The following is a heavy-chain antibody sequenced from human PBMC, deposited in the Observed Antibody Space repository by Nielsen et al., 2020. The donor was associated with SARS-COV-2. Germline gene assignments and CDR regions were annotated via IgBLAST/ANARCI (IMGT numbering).Heavy chain of an antibody. CDR3: ARDRDGYNHHYYYYYGMDV. V-gene: IGHV1-69*04. CDR2: IIPILGIA. Sequence: SVKVSCKASGGIFSSYAISWVRQAPRQGLEWMGRIIPILGIANYAQKFQGRVTITADKSTSTAYMELSSLRSEDTAVYYCARDRDGYNHHYYYYYGMDVWGQGTTVTVSS. J-gene: IGHJ6*02. D-gene: IGHD5-24*01. CDR1: GGIFSSYA.